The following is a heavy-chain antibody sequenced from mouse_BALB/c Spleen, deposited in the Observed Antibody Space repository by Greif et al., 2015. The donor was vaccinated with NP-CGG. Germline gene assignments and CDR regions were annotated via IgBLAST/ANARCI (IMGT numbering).Heavy chain of an antibody. CDR1: GFTFSSYT. D-gene: IGHD1-1*01. Sequence: EVNLVESGGGLVQPGGSLKLSCSASGFTFSSYTMSWVRQTPEKRLEWVAYISNGGGSTYYPDTVKGRFTISRDSAKNTLYLQMSSLKSEDTAMYYCARGFTTVVAYYAMDYWGQGTSVTVSS. CDR2: ISNGGGST. V-gene: IGHV5-12-2*01. J-gene: IGHJ4*01. CDR3: ARGFTTVVAYYAMDY.